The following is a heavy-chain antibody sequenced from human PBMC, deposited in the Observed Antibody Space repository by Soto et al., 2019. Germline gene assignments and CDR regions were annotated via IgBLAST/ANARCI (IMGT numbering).Heavy chain of an antibody. J-gene: IGHJ5*02. CDR3: ARDLRGRRSGRFDP. CDR2: IYYTVVT. Sequence: QVQLQESGPGLVKPSQTLSLTCTLSGDPITSGGFFWTWIRQHPAKGLEWIGYIYYTVVTYYNPSLRSRATISVDTSKNQFSLNLSSVTAADTAMYYCARDLRGRRSGRFDPWGQGTLVTVSS. D-gene: IGHD3-10*01. CDR1: GDPITSGGFF. V-gene: IGHV4-31*03.